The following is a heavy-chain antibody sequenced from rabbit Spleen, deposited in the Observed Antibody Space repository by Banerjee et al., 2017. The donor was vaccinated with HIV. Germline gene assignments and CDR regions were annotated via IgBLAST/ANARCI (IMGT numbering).Heavy chain of an antibody. CDR2: IDAGSSGFT. CDR3: ARDTGSSFSSYGMDL. V-gene: IGHV1S45*01. J-gene: IGHJ6*01. Sequence: QEQLVESGGGLVQPEGSLTLTCTASGFSFTSSDYMCWVRQAPGKVLEWIACIDAGSSGFTYFATWAKGRFTISKASSTTVTLQMTRLTAADTATYFCARDTGSSFSSYGMDLWGPGT. D-gene: IGHD8-1*01. CDR1: GFSFTSSDY.